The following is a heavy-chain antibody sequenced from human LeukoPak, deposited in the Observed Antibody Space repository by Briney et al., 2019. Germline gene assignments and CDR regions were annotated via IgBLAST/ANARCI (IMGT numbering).Heavy chain of an antibody. D-gene: IGHD6-13*01. Sequence: SETLSLTCTVSGGSISSEGYSWNWIRQPPGKGLEWIGYIYHSGSTYYNPSLKSRVTISVDRSKNQFSLKLSSVTAADTAVYYCARGTGEQQLVGTPFDYWGQGTLVTVSS. J-gene: IGHJ4*02. CDR2: IYHSGST. V-gene: IGHV4-30-2*01. CDR1: GGSISSEGYS. CDR3: ARGTGEQQLVGTPFDY.